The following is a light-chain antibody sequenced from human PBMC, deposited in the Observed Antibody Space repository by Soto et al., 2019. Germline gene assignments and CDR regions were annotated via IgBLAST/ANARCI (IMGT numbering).Light chain of an antibody. CDR2: KTS. J-gene: IGKJ5*01. CDR3: QQFYIFPVT. V-gene: IGKV1-9*01. Sequence: DIQLTQSPSSLSASVGDRITITCRASQDIHTFFAWYQQKPGKAPQLLIYKTSTLQSGVPSRFSGSGSGTDFTLTISSLQPEDFATYSCQQFYIFPVTFGQGTRLEIK. CDR1: QDIHTF.